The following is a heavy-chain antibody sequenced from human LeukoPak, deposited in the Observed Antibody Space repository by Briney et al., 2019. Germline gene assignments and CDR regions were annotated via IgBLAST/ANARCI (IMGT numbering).Heavy chain of an antibody. CDR1: GASISSYY. CDR3: ARGAYYYDSSGYGY. CDR2: IYYSGST. J-gene: IGHJ4*02. D-gene: IGHD3-22*01. Sequence: SETLSLTCTVSGASISSYYWSWIRQPPGKGLEWIGDIYYSGSTNYNPSLKSRVTISVDTSKNQFSLKLSSVTAADTAVYYCARGAYYYDSSGYGYWGQGTLVTVSS. V-gene: IGHV4-59*01.